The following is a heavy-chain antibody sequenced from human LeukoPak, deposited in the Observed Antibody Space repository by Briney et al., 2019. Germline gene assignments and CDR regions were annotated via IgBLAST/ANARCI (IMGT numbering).Heavy chain of an antibody. J-gene: IGHJ4*02. CDR1: GFTFSNYA. CDR3: AKTADDYVWGSYRYNY. Sequence: GGSLRLSCAASGFTFSNYAMSWVRQAPGKGLEWVSGISGSGGSTYYADSVKGRFTISRDNSKNTLYLQMNSLRAEDTAVYYCAKTADDYVWGSYRYNYWGQGTLVTVSS. CDR2: ISGSGGST. D-gene: IGHD3-16*02. V-gene: IGHV3-23*01.